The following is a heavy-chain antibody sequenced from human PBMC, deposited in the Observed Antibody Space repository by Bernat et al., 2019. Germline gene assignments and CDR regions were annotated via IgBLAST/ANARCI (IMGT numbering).Heavy chain of an antibody. CDR2: ISYDGSNK. CDR1: GFTFSSYA. V-gene: IGHV3-30-3*01. CDR3: ARGGVATIFGNLDY. Sequence: QVQLVESGGGVVQPGRSLRLSCAASGFTFSSYAMHWVRQAPGKGLEWVAVISYDGSNKYYADSVKGRFTISRDNSKNTLYLQMNSLRAEDTAVYYCARGGVATIFGNLDYWGQGTLVTVSS. D-gene: IGHD5-12*01. J-gene: IGHJ4*02.